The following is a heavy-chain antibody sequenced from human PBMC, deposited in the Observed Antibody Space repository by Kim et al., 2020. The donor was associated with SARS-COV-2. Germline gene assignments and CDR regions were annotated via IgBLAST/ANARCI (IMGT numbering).Heavy chain of an antibody. V-gene: IGHV1-8*01. Sequence: ASVKVSCKASGYTFTSYDINWVRQATGQGLEWMGWMNPNSGNTGYAQKFQGRVTMTRNTSISTAYMELSSLRSEDTAVYYCARLDYDYVWGSYRYTPHYYYGMDVWGQGTTVTVSS. D-gene: IGHD3-16*02. CDR2: MNPNSGNT. CDR3: ARLDYDYVWGSYRYTPHYYYGMDV. CDR1: GYTFTSYD. J-gene: IGHJ6*02.